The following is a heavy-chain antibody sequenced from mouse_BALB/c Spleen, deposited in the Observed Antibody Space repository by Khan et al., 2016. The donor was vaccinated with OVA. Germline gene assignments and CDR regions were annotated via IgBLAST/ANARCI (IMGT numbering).Heavy chain of an antibody. V-gene: IGHV1S81*02. Sequence: QVQLQQSGAELVKAGASVKMSCKASGYTFTSYWMHWVKQRLGQGLEWFAETNPTNGRTYYNEKFKSKATLTVDKSSSTAYMLLSGPTFEDSAVYYCGRINKIVATYFDYWGQGTTLTVSS. CDR3: GRINKIVATYFDY. CDR2: TNPTNGRT. D-gene: IGHD1-1*01. CDR1: GYTFTSYW. J-gene: IGHJ2*01.